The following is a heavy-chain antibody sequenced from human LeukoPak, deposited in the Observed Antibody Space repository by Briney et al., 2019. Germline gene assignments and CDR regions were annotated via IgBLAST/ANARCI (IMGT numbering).Heavy chain of an antibody. J-gene: IGHJ4*02. V-gene: IGHV1-69*06. Sequence: VKVSCKASGGTFSSYAISWVRQAPGQGLEWMGGIIPIFGTANYAQKFQGRVTITADKSTSTAYMELSSLRSEDTAVYYCARDLTVAGTSLVVYFDYWGQGTLVTVSS. D-gene: IGHD6-19*01. CDR3: ARDLTVAGTSLVVYFDY. CDR1: GGTFSSYA. CDR2: IIPIFGTA.